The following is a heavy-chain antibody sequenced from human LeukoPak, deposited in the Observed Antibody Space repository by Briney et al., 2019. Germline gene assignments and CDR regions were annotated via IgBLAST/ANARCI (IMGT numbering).Heavy chain of an antibody. Sequence: GGSLRLSCAASGFPFSTYAMSWVRQAPGRGLEWVSGISSSGGSTYYADSVKGRFTISRDNSKNTLFLQVNSLRAEDTAVYYCAKATYYYDSSGFPPNLYYFDNWGQGTLVTVSS. V-gene: IGHV3-23*01. CDR1: GFPFSTYA. CDR2: ISSSGGST. J-gene: IGHJ4*02. D-gene: IGHD3-22*01. CDR3: AKATYYYDSSGFPPNLYYFDN.